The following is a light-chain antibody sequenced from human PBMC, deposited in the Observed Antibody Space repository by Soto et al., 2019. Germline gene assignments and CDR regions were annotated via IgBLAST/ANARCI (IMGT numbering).Light chain of an antibody. CDR3: QKYNSYS. Sequence: DIQMTQSPSTLPASVRDRVTITCRASQSISNWLAWYQQKPRTAPKVLIYHASNLQSGVPSRFSGSGSGTEFTLTISSLQPDDFATYYCQKYNSYSFGQGTKVDIK. V-gene: IGKV1-5*01. CDR1: QSISNW. CDR2: HAS. J-gene: IGKJ1*01.